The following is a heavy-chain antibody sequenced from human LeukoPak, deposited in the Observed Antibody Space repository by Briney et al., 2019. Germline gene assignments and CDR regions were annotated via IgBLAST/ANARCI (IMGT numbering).Heavy chain of an antibody. CDR2: INHSGST. CDR3: ARLLSRTWLQLPNV. J-gene: IGHJ6*04. Sequence: TETLSLTCAVYGGSFSGYNWSWIRQPPGKGLQWIGEINHSGSTNYNPSLKSRVTISVDTSKNQFSLKLTSVTVADTAVYYCARLLSRTWLQLPNVWGKGTTVTVSS. CDR1: GGSFSGYN. V-gene: IGHV4-34*01. D-gene: IGHD5-24*01.